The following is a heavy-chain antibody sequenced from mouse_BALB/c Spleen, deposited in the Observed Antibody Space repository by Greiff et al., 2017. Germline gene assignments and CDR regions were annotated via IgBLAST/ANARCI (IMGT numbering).Heavy chain of an antibody. V-gene: IGHV3-6*02. CDR1: GYSITSGYY. Sequence: VQLKESGPGLVKPSQSLSLTCSVTGYSITSGYYWNWIRQFPGNKLEWMGYISYDGSNNYNPSLKNRISITRDTSKNQFFLKLNSVTTEDTATYYCARAELGPAMDYWGQGTSVTVSS. J-gene: IGHJ4*01. CDR3: ARAELGPAMDY. D-gene: IGHD4-1*01. CDR2: ISYDGSN.